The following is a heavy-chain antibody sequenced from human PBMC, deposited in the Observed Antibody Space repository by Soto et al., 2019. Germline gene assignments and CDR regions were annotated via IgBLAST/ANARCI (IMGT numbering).Heavy chain of an antibody. J-gene: IGHJ4*02. Sequence: QVQLVQSGAEVKKPGSSVRVSCKASGGTFSTYTISWVRQAPGQGLEWMGRIIPIVDRANYGQKFQGRVTITADKSTSTAYMELSSLRSDDTAVYYCARDLAITVPAPMGYWGQGTLVTVSS. CDR2: IIPIVDRA. V-gene: IGHV1-69*08. CDR3: ARDLAITVPAPMGY. D-gene: IGHD2-2*01. CDR1: GGTFSTYT.